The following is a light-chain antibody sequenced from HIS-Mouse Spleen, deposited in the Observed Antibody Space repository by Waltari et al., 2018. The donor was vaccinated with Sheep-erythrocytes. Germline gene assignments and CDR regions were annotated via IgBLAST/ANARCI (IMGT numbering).Light chain of an antibody. CDR3: QVWDSSSDHPV. J-gene: IGLJ3*02. CDR2: DDS. Sequence: SYVLTQPPSVSVAPGKTARITWRGTNIGSKSVHWYQQKPGQAPVLVVYDDSDRPSGIPERFSGSNSGNTATLTISRVEAGDEADYYCQVWDSSSDHPVFGGGTKLTVL. CDR1: NIGSKS. V-gene: IGLV3-21*03.